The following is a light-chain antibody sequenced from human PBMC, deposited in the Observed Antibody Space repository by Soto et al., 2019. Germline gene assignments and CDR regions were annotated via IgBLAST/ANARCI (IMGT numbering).Light chain of an antibody. CDR2: DAS. J-gene: IGKJ3*01. Sequence: EIVLTQPSATLSLSTGERATLSCRARQSVTSNALAWYQQKPGQAPRLLIYDASNRATGIPARFSGSGSGTDFTLTISSLEPEDFAVYYCQQRSNWPPGFGPGTNVDI. CDR1: QSVTSN. V-gene: IGKV3-11*01. CDR3: QQRSNWPPG.